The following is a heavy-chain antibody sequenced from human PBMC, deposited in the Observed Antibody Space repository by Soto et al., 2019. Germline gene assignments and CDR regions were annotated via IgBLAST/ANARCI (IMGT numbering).Heavy chain of an antibody. CDR3: ARQNIVVVVAATWWFDP. CDR1: GGSISSSSYY. J-gene: IGHJ5*02. Sequence: SETLSLTCTVSGGSISSSSYYWGWIRQPPGKGLEWIGSIYYSGSTYYNPSLKSRVTISVDTSKNQFSLKLSSVTAADTAVYYCARQNIVVVVAATWWFDPWGQGTLVTVSS. CDR2: IYYSGST. V-gene: IGHV4-39*01. D-gene: IGHD2-15*01.